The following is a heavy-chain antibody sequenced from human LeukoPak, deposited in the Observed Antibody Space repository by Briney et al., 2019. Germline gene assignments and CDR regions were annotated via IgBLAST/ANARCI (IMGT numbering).Heavy chain of an antibody. J-gene: IGHJ6*02. Sequence: PGRSLRLSCAASGFTFSSYGMHWVRQAPGKGLEWEAVISYDGSNKYYADSVKGPFTISRDNSKNTLYLQMNSLRAEDTAVYYCAKDSLALSYDSSVLRYYYGMDVWGQGTTVTVSS. CDR1: GFTFSSYG. CDR3: AKDSLALSYDSSVLRYYYGMDV. V-gene: IGHV3-30*18. CDR2: ISYDGSNK. D-gene: IGHD3-22*01.